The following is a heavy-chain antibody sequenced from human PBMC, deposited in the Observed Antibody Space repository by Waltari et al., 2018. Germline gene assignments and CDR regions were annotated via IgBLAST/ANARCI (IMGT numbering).Heavy chain of an antibody. V-gene: IGHV1-46*01. J-gene: IGHJ4*02. CDR3: ARDPGAHDFWSGYFFDY. Sequence: QVQLVQSGAEVKKPGASVKVSCKASGYTFTSYYMYWVRQAPGQGLEWMGIINPSGGSTSYAQKFQGRVTMTRDTSTSTVYMELSSLRSEDTAVYYCARDPGAHDFWSGYFFDYWGQGTLVTVSS. D-gene: IGHD3-3*01. CDR2: INPSGGST. CDR1: GYTFTSYY.